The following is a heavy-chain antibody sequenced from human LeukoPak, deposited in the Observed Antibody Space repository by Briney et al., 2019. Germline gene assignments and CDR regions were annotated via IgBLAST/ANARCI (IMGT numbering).Heavy chain of an antibody. CDR3: AKGRRGYSYGSNAFDI. CDR2: ISGSGGST. CDR1: GFTFSSYA. V-gene: IGHV3-23*01. J-gene: IGHJ3*02. Sequence: PGRSLRLSCAASGFTFSSYAMSWVRQAPGKGLEWVSAISGSGGSTYYADSVKGRFTISRDNSKNTLYLQMNSLRAEDTAVYYCAKGRRGYSYGSNAFDIWGQGTMVTVSS. D-gene: IGHD5-18*01.